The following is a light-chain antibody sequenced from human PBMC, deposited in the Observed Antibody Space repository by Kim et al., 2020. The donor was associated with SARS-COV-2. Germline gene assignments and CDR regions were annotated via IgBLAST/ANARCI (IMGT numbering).Light chain of an antibody. CDR1: KLGDKY. CDR2: QDS. Sequence: SYEPTQPSSVSVSPGQTASITCSGDKLGDKYACWYQQKPGQSPVLVIYQDSKRPSGIPERFSGSNSGNTATLTISGTQAMDEADYYCQAWDSSTVVFGGGTQLTVL. V-gene: IGLV3-1*01. J-gene: IGLJ2*01. CDR3: QAWDSSTVV.